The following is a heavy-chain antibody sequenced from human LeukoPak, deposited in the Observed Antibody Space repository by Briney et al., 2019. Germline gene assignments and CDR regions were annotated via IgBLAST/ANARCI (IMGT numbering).Heavy chain of an antibody. D-gene: IGHD4-11*01. CDR3: ARGPVTYYYYMDV. CDR2: INPNSGGT. J-gene: IGHJ6*03. CDR1: GYTFTGYY. V-gene: IGHV1-2*02. Sequence: GASVKVSCKASGYTFTGYYMHWVRQAPGQGLEWMGWINPNSGGTNYAQKFQGRVTMTRDTSISTAHMELSRLRSDDTAVYYCARGPVTYYYYMDVWGKGTTVTVSS.